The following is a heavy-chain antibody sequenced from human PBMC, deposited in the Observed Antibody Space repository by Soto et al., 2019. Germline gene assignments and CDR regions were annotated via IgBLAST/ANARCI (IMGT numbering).Heavy chain of an antibody. D-gene: IGHD2-2*03. V-gene: IGHV4-38-2*02. CDR3: ARDGYCSSTSCAVYYYCGMDV. Sequence: SETLSLTCAVSGYSISSGYYWGWIRQPPGKGLEWIGSIYHSGSTYYNPSLKSRVTISVDTSKNQFSLKLSSVTAADTAVYYCARDGYCSSTSCAVYYYCGMDVWGQGTTVTVSS. CDR2: IYHSGST. J-gene: IGHJ6*02. CDR1: GYSISSGYY.